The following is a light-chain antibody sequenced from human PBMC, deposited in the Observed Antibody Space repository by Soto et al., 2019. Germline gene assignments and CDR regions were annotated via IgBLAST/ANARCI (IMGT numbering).Light chain of an antibody. CDR2: GNS. V-gene: IGLV1-40*01. Sequence: QSMLTQPPSVSGAPGQRVTISCTGSSSNIGAGYDVHWYQQLPGTAPKLLIYGNSNRPSGVPDRFSGSKSGTSASLAITGLQAEDEADYYCQSYDSSLNGVIFGGGTKVTVL. J-gene: IGLJ2*01. CDR1: SSNIGAGYD. CDR3: QSYDSSLNGVI.